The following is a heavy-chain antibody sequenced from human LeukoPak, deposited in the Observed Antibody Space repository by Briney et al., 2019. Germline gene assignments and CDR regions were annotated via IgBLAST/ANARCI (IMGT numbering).Heavy chain of an antibody. CDR3: TTDLGASLRGYITMVRGVIGYFDY. V-gene: IGHV3-15*01. J-gene: IGHJ4*02. CDR1: GFTFSNAW. Sequence: GGSLRLSCAASGFTFSNAWMSWVRQAPGKGLEWVGRIKSKTDDGTTDYAAPVKGRFTISRDDSKNTLYLQMNSLKTEDTAVYYCTTDLGASLRGYITMVRGVIGYFDYWGQGTLVTVSS. CDR2: IKSKTDDGTT. D-gene: IGHD3-10*01.